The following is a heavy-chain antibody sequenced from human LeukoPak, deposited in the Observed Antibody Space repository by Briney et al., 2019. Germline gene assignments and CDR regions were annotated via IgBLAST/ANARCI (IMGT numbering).Heavy chain of an antibody. CDR2: IKQDGSEK. J-gene: IGHJ4*02. CDR3: ARAPLSGFLVWLSHYFDY. CDR1: GFTFSSYW. Sequence: PGGSLRLSCAASGFTFSSYWMSWVRQAPGKGLEWVANIKQDGSEKYYVDSVKGRFTISRDNAKNSLYVQMNSLRAEDTGVYYCARAPLSGFLVWLSHYFDYWGQGTLVTVSS. V-gene: IGHV3-7*01. D-gene: IGHD3-3*01.